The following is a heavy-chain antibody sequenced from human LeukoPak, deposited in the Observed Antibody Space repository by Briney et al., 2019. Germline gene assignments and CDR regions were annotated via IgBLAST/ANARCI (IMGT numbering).Heavy chain of an antibody. J-gene: IGHJ4*02. CDR3: ARDRSYYDSSGYYYGADY. CDR1: GFMFSNYW. D-gene: IGHD3-22*01. Sequence: PGGSLRLSCAASGFMFSNYWMSWVRQAPGKGLEWVSYISSSSSTIYYADSVKGRFTISRDNAKNSLYLQMNSLRAEDTAVYYCARDRSYYDSSGYYYGADYWGQGTLFTVSS. CDR2: ISSSSSTI. V-gene: IGHV3-48*01.